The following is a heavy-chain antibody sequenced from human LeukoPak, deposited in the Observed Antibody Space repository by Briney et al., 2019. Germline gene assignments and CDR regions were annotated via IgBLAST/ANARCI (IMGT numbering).Heavy chain of an antibody. CDR3: ARDQYDTWSRRGNFDS. D-gene: IGHD3-3*01. CDR1: GFTFGKYW. V-gene: IGHV3-7*03. CDR2: IKLDGSEK. J-gene: IGHJ4*02. Sequence: GGSLRLSCVASGFTFGKYWMSWVRPAPGKGLEWVANIKLDGSEKNYVDSLKGRFTISRDNTKNSLSLQMNSLNAEDTAVFYCARDQYDTWSRRGNFDSWGQGTLVIVSS.